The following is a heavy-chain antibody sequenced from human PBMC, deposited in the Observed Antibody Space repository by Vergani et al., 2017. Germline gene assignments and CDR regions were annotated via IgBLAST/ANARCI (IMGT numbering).Heavy chain of an antibody. CDR2: IIPIFGTA. J-gene: IGHJ4*02. CDR3: ARDRGAYYYDSSGSPGDY. V-gene: IGHV1-69*13. Sequence: QVQLVQSGAEVKKPGSSVKVSCKASGGTFSSYANSWVRQAPGQGLEWMGRIIPIFGTANYAQKFQGRVTITADESTSTAYMELRSLRSEDTAVYYCARDRGAYYYDSSGSPGDYWGQGTLVTASS. CDR1: GGTFSSYA. D-gene: IGHD3-22*01.